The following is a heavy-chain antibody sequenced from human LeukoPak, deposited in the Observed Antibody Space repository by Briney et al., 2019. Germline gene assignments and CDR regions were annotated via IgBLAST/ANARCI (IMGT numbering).Heavy chain of an antibody. Sequence: GGSLRLSCAASGFTFSSYGMHWVRQAPGKGLEWVAFIRYDGSNKYYADSVKGRFTISRDNSKNTLYLQMNGLRAEDTAVYYCAKGRGVAVAPSYYFDYWGQGTLVTVSS. CDR3: AKGRGVAVAPSYYFDY. CDR2: IRYDGSNK. D-gene: IGHD6-19*01. J-gene: IGHJ4*02. CDR1: GFTFSSYG. V-gene: IGHV3-30*02.